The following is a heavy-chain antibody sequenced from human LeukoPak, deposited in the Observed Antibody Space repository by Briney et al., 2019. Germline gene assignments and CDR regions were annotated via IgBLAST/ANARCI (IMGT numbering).Heavy chain of an antibody. CDR3: ASNFYCSSTSCFRYYYYGMDV. Sequence: ASVKVSCKASGYTFTGYYMHWVRQAPGQGLEWMGWINPNSGGTNYAQKFQGRVTMTRDTSISTAYMELSRLRSDDTAVYYCASNFYCSSTSCFRYYYYGMDVWGQGTTVTVSS. J-gene: IGHJ6*02. CDR1: GYTFTGYY. V-gene: IGHV1-2*02. CDR2: INPNSGGT. D-gene: IGHD2-2*01.